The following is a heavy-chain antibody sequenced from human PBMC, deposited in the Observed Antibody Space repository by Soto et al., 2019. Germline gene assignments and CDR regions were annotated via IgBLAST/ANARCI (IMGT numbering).Heavy chain of an antibody. CDR2: ISGSGGST. CDR3: AKVLGDLGPEIKWPRGY. Sequence: HPGGSLRLSCAASGFTFSSYAMSWVRQAPGKGLEWVSAISGSGGSTYYADSVKGRFTISRDNSKNTLYLQMNSLRAEDTAVYYCAKVLGDLGPEIKWPRGYWGQGTLVTVSS. J-gene: IGHJ4*02. CDR1: GFTFSSYA. D-gene: IGHD5-12*01. V-gene: IGHV3-23*01.